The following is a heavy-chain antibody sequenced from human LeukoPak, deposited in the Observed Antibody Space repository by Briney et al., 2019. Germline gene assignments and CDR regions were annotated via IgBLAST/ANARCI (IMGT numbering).Heavy chain of an antibody. CDR3: ARKYYDFWSGYVPFDY. CDR2: INSDGSST. J-gene: IGHJ4*02. V-gene: IGHV3-74*01. D-gene: IGHD3-3*01. Sequence: GGSLRLSCAASGFTFSSYWMHWVRQAPGKGLVWVSRINSDGSSTSYADSVKGRFTISRDNAKNTLYLQMNSLRAEDTAVYYCARKYYDFWSGYVPFDYWGQGTLVTVSS. CDR1: GFTFSSYW.